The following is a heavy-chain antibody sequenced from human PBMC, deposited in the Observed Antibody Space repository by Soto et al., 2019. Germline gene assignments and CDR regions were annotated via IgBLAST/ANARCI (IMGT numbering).Heavy chain of an antibody. V-gene: IGHV4-30-4*01. CDR2: IFNSGNT. CDR3: AKEIMPLTNDWYFEL. CDR1: GGSISGGVHS. J-gene: IGHJ2*01. D-gene: IGHD2-8*01. Sequence: QVQLQESGPGLVKPSETLSLTCTVSGGSISGGVHSWSWIRQPPGKGLEWIGHIFNSGNTYYNPSLKSRLTISVDTSKNRFSQRLISVTAADTAVYYCAKEIMPLTNDWYFELWGRGTLVTVSS.